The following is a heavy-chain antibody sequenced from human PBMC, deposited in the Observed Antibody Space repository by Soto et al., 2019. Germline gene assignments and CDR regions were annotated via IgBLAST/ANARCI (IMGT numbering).Heavy chain of an antibody. J-gene: IGHJ6*03. Sequence: QVQLQQWGAGLLKPSETLSLTCAVYGGSFSGYYCSWIRHPPGKGLEWMGEINHSGSTNYNPSLRSRVTLSVYTCMYQFSLKLSSVTAADTAVYYCARGGRGVATIFYYYYYMDVWGKGTTVTVSS. D-gene: IGHD5-12*01. CDR3: ARGGRGVATIFYYYYYMDV. CDR2: INHSGST. V-gene: IGHV4-34*01. CDR1: GGSFSGYY.